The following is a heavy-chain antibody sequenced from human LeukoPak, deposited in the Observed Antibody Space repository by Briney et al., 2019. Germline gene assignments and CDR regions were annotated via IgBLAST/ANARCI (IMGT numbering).Heavy chain of an antibody. CDR1: GFTFSTYN. Sequence: GGSLRLSCAASGFTFSTYNMNWVRRTPGKGLEWVSSITSSSTYMFYADSVRGRFTISRDNAENSLFLQMNSLRDEDTAVYYCARVFGAGYSDYWGQGTLVTVSS. CDR3: ARVFGAGYSDY. D-gene: IGHD4/OR15-4a*01. V-gene: IGHV3-21*01. CDR2: ITSSSTYM. J-gene: IGHJ4*02.